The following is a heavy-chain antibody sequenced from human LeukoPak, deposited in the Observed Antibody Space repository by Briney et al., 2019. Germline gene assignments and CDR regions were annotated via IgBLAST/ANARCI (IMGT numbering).Heavy chain of an antibody. V-gene: IGHV3-23*01. D-gene: IGHD2-2*01. J-gene: IGHJ5*02. CDR1: GFTFTNYG. CDR3: AKSRSTPTNWFDP. CDR2: IGGSGDNT. Sequence: PGGSLRLSCAASGFTFTNYGMSWVRQAPGKGLEWISTIGGSGDNTYYGLSVKGRFTISRDNSKNTLYLQMNSLTAEDSAVYYCAKSRSTPTNWFDPWGPGTLVIVSS.